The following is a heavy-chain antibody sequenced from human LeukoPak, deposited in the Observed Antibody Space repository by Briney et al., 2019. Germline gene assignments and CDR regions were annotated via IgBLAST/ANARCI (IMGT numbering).Heavy chain of an antibody. J-gene: IGHJ4*02. CDR1: GFTFSSYG. Sequence: GGSLRLTCAASGFTFSSYGMSWVRQAPGKGLEWVSSISGSGGNTYYADSVKGRFTISRDNSKSTVYLQMNSLRAEDTAVYHCAKTNGYYDYWGQGTLVTVSS. CDR3: AKTNGYYDY. V-gene: IGHV3-23*01. D-gene: IGHD3-22*01. CDR2: ISGSGGNT.